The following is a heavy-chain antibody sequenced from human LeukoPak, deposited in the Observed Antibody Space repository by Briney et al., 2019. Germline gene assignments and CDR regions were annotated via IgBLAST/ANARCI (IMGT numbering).Heavy chain of an antibody. D-gene: IGHD4-17*01. CDR2: IYPGDSDT. CDR3: ARLSYGDINYYYGMDV. Sequence: GESLKISCKGSGYSFTSYWIGWVRQMPGKGLEWMGIIYPGDSDTRYSPSFQGQVTISADKSISTAYLQWSSLKASDTAMYYCARLSYGDINYYYGMDVWGQGTTVTVSS. CDR1: GYSFTSYW. J-gene: IGHJ6*02. V-gene: IGHV5-51*01.